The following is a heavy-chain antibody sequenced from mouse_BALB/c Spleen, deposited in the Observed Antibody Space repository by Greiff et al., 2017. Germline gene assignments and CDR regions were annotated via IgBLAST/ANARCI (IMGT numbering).Heavy chain of an antibody. CDR3: ARSALRLRAMDY. J-gene: IGHJ4*01. V-gene: IGHV1-4*02. CDR1: GYTFTSYT. CDR2: INPSSGYT. Sequence: QVQLKESAAELARPGASVKMSCKASGYTFTSYTMHWVKQRPGQGLEWIGYINPSSGYTEYNQKFKDKTTLTADKSSSTAYMQLSSLTSEDSAVYYCARSALRLRAMDYWGQGTSVTVSS. D-gene: IGHD1-2*01.